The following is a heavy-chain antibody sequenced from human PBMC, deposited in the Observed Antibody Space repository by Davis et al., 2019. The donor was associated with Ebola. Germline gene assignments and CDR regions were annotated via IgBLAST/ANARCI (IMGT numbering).Heavy chain of an antibody. CDR2: INPNSGGT. D-gene: IGHD4-11*01. CDR1: GYTFTGYY. CDR3: ARAPLLTRGYYYYYMDV. V-gene: IGHV1-2*02. J-gene: IGHJ6*03. Sequence: ASVKVSCKASGYTFTGYYMHWVRQAPGQGLEWMGWINPNSGGTNYAQKFQGRVTMTRDTSISTAYMELSRLRSDDTAVYYCARAPLLTRGYYYYYMDVWGKGTTVTVSS.